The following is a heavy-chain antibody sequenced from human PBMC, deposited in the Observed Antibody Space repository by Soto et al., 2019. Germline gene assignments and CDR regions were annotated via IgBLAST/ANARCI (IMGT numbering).Heavy chain of an antibody. J-gene: IGHJ4*02. CDR2: IYWDDDK. CDR1: GFSLSTSGVG. V-gene: IGHV2-5*02. D-gene: IGHD2-21*02. CDR3: AHCRGGGNSAVYVY. Sequence: QITLKESGPTLVKPTQTLTLTCTFSGFSLSTSGVGVGWIRQPPGKALEWLAHIYWDDDKRYSPSLRSRLTIAKDTSKNQVVLTMTNMDPVDTATYYCAHCRGGGNSAVYVYWGQGTLVTVSS.